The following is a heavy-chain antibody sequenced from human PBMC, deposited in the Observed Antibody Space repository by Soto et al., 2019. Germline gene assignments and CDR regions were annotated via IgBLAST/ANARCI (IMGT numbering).Heavy chain of an antibody. V-gene: IGHV3-30*18. CDR3: AKDPEYRRSTLRNYFDY. CDR2: IPYDGSNQ. Sequence: LRLSCVVSGFSFSDYGMHWVRQAPGKGLEWVAVIPYDGSNQYYADSVKGRFTISRDNSKNTLYLQMNSLRAEDTAVYYCAKDPEYRRSTLRNYFDYWGQGTLVTVSS. J-gene: IGHJ4*02. CDR1: GFSFSDYG. D-gene: IGHD6-6*01.